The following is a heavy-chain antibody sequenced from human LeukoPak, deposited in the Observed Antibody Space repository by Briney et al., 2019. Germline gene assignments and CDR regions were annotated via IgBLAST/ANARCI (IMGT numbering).Heavy chain of an antibody. J-gene: IGHJ4*02. Sequence: KPSETLSLTCTVSGGSISGYYWSWIRQPPGKGLEWIGEINHSGSTNYNPSLKSRVTISVDTSKNQFSLKLSSVTAADTAVYYCARRPSPVRYFDWLPGKYYFDYWGQGTLVTVSS. CDR2: INHSGST. D-gene: IGHD3-9*01. V-gene: IGHV4-34*01. CDR1: GGSISGYY. CDR3: ARRPSPVRYFDWLPGKYYFDY.